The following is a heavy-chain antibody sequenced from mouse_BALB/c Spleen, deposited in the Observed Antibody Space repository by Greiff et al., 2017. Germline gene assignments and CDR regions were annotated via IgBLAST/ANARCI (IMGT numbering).Heavy chain of an antibody. CDR1: GYAFSSSW. D-gene: IGHD4-1*01. V-gene: IGHV1-82*01. CDR3: AREGGELWYFDV. CDR2: IYPGDGDT. J-gene: IGHJ1*01. Sequence: VQLQQSGPELVKPGASVKISCKASGYAFSSSWMNWVKQRPGQGLEWIGRIYPGDGDTNYNGKFKGKATLTADKSSSTAYMQLSSLTSVDSAVYFCAREGGELWYFDVWGAGTTVTVSS.